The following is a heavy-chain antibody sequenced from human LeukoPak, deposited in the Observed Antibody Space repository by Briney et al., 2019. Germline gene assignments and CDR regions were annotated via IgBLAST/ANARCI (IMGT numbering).Heavy chain of an antibody. J-gene: IGHJ3*02. CDR2: ISSRSTYI. V-gene: IGHV3-21*06. Sequence: PGGSLRLSCAASGFTFSTYGVNWVRQAPGKGLEWVSCISSRSTYIYYADSVKGRFTISRDNAKNSLYLQMDSLRVEDTAVYYCARESRSGYYYLDAFDIWGQGTMVTVSS. CDR1: GFTFSTYG. CDR3: ARESRSGYYYLDAFDI. D-gene: IGHD3-22*01.